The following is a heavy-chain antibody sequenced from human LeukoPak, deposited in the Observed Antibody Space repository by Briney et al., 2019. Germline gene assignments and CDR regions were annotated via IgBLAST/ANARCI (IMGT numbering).Heavy chain of an antibody. CDR2: ISAYNGNT. J-gene: IGHJ4*02. CDR1: GYTFTSYG. V-gene: IGHV1-18*01. D-gene: IGHD3-10*01. CDR3: ARDPPYGSGSSYYFDY. Sequence: ASVKVSCKASGYTFTSYGISWVRQAPGQGLEWMGWISAYNGNTNYAQKLQGRVTMTTDTSTSTAYMELRSLRSDDTAVYYCARDPPYGSGSSYYFDYWGQGTLVTVSS.